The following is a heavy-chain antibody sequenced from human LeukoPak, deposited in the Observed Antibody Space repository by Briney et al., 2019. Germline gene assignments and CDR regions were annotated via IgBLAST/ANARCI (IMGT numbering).Heavy chain of an antibody. CDR1: GFSLSNYG. V-gene: IGHV3-33*01. CDR2: INYDGSNR. CDR3: ARWGGTRQFYFDY. D-gene: IGHD3-16*01. J-gene: IGHJ4*02. Sequence: PGGSLRLSCAASGFSLSNYGLHWVRQGPGKGLEWLAVINYDGSNRYYADSVKGRFTISKDSSENTLYLQMNRLRADDTAIHYCARWGGTRQFYFDYWGQGTLATVSS.